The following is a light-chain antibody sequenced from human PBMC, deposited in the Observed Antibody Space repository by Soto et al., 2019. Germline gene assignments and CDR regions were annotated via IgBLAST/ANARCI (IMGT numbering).Light chain of an antibody. V-gene: IGKV1-39*01. CDR3: QHSFNLPYT. CDR2: AAS. J-gene: IGKJ2*01. Sequence: DIQMTQSPSSLSASVGDRVTITCRASQTISTNLNWYQQNPGKAPKLLIYAASNLQSGVPSRFSGSGSGTDFTLTINSLQPEDFATYYCQHSFNLPYTFGQGTKLEIK. CDR1: QTISTN.